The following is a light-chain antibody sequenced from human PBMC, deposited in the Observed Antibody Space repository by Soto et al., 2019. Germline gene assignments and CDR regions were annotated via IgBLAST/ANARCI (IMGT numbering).Light chain of an antibody. J-gene: IGKJ4*01. CDR3: QEGGSWHT. CDR1: QNVGNM. CDR2: DIS. V-gene: IGKV3-11*01. Sequence: IVLTQSPDTLYLSPGARATLSCRASQNVGNMLAWYQQKPGRVPKLLMYDISITAAGTPGRFTGSGSGTDFTLTISSLEPEDFGVYYCQEGGSWHTFGGGTKVEIK.